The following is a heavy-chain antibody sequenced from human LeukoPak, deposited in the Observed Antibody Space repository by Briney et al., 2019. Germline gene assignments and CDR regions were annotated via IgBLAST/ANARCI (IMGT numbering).Heavy chain of an antibody. Sequence: ASVKVSCKASGYTFTGYYMHWVRQAPGQGLEWIGWINPNSGGTNYARKFQGRVTMTRDTSISTGYMELSRLRSDDTAVYYCATLVIAVAGGFGDYWGQGTLVTVSS. J-gene: IGHJ4*02. CDR3: ATLVIAVAGGFGDY. CDR2: INPNSGGT. V-gene: IGHV1-2*02. D-gene: IGHD6-19*01. CDR1: GYTFTGYY.